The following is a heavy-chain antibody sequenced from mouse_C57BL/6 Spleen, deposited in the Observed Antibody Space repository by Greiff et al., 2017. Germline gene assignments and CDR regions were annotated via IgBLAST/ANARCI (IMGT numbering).Heavy chain of an antibody. CDR2: ISSGSSTI. CDR3: ASEIGAYAVDY. V-gene: IGHV5-17*01. J-gene: IGHJ4*01. CDR1: GFTFSDYG. D-gene: IGHD2-14*01. Sequence: EVKVVESGGGLVKPGGSLKLSCAASGFTFSDYGMHWVRQAPEKGLEWVAYISSGSSTIYYADTVKGRFTISRDNAKNTLFLQMTSLRSEDTAMEYCASEIGAYAVDYWGQGTSVTVSS.